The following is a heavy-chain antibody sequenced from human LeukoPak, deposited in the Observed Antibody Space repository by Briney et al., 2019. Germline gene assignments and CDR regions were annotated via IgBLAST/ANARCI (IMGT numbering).Heavy chain of an antibody. D-gene: IGHD1-26*01. CDR1: GVSISGSTYF. V-gene: IGHV4-39*01. J-gene: IGHJ3*02. CDR2: IFESGST. Sequence: SETLSLTCTVSGVSISGSTYFWGWIRQPPGKGLGWVGSIFESGSTYYNPSLKSRVTIAGDKSRNKFSLKWTSVTPTDTAVYYCARTGFVGTTDHDAFDIWGQGTLVTVSS. CDR3: ARTGFVGTTDHDAFDI.